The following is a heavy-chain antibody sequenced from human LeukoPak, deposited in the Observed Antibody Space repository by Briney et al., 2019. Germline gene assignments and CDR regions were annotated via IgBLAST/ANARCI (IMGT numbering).Heavy chain of an antibody. CDR1: GFTFSSYW. D-gene: IGHD3-9*01. CDR3: ARELRYNYYYYGMDV. J-gene: IGHJ6*02. CDR2: ISYDGSNK. V-gene: IGHV3-30-3*01. Sequence: PGGSLRLSCAASGFTFSSYWMSWVRQAPGKGLEWVAVISYDGSNKYYADSVKGRFTISRDNSKNTLYLQMNSLRAEDTAVYYCARELRYNYYYYGMDVWGQGTTVTVSS.